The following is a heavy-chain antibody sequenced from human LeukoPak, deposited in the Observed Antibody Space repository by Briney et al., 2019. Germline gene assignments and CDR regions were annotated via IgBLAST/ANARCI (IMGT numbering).Heavy chain of an antibody. CDR2: IYSGGST. D-gene: IGHD6-6*01. CDR3: ARDRPYSSSSDYYYGMDV. Sequence: PGGSLRLSCAASGFTVSSNYTSWVRQAPGKGLEWVSVIYSGGSTYYADSVKGRFTISRDNSKNTLYLQMNSLRAEDTAVYYCARDRPYSSSSDYYYGMDVWGQGTTVTVSS. J-gene: IGHJ6*02. CDR1: GFTVSSNY. V-gene: IGHV3-66*02.